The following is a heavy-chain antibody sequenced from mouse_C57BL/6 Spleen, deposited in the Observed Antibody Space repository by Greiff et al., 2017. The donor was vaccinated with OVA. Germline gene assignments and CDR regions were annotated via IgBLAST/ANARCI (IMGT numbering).Heavy chain of an antibody. CDR3: ASYYYGSSPDWYFDV. CDR1: GYTFTDYY. J-gene: IGHJ1*03. D-gene: IGHD1-1*01. V-gene: IGHV1-26*01. Sequence: EVQLQQSGPELVKPGASVKISCKASGYTFTDYYMNWVKQSHGKSLEWIGDINPNNGGTSYNQKFKGKATLTVDKSSSTAYMELRSLTSEDSAVYYCASYYYGSSPDWYFDVWGTGTTVTVSS. CDR2: INPNNGGT.